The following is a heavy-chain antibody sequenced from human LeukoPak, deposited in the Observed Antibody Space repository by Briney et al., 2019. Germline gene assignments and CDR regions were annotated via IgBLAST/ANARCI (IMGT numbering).Heavy chain of an antibody. D-gene: IGHD2-15*01. CDR2: ISAYNGNT. Sequence: ASVKVSCKASGYTFTSYGISWVRQAPGQGLEWMGWISAYNGNTNYAQKLQGRVTMTRNTSISTAYMELSSLRSEDTAVYYCASWPGYCSGGSCFSGFDPWGQGTLVTVSS. J-gene: IGHJ5*02. CDR1: GYTFTSYG. CDR3: ASWPGYCSGGSCFSGFDP. V-gene: IGHV1-18*01.